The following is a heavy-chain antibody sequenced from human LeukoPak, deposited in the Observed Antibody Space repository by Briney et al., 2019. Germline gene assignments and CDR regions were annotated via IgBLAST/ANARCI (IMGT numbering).Heavy chain of an antibody. CDR2: ITSSSSSM. V-gene: IGHV3-21*01. J-gene: IGHJ4*02. D-gene: IGHD2/OR15-2a*01. CDR3: ARGGTRSPID. CDR1: GFTFSIYT. Sequence: GRSLRLSCVASGFTFSIYTMSCVRQAPGKGLEWVSSITSSSSSMYSADSVKGRLTISRDNAKNSLYLQMNSLRAEDTAIYYCARGGTRSPIDWGPGTLVTVSS.